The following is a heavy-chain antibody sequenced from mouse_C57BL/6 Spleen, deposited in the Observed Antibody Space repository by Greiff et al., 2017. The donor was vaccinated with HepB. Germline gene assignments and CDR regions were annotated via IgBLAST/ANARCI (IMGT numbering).Heavy chain of an antibody. CDR2: ISGGGGNT. V-gene: IGHV5-9*01. CDR1: GFTFSSYT. CDR3: ARTSSYFDV. J-gene: IGHJ1*03. D-gene: IGHD1-1*01. Sequence: DVKLVESGGGLVKPGGSLKLSCAASGFTFSSYTMSWVRQTPEKRLEWVATISGGGGNTYYPDSVKGRFTISRDNAKNTLYLQMSSLRSEDTALYYCARTSSYFDVWGTGTTVTVSS.